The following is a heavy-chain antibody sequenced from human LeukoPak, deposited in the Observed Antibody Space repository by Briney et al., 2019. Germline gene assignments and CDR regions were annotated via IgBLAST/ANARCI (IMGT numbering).Heavy chain of an antibody. CDR1: GFTFSNAW. CDR3: ASGESSSGWWGEEYYFDY. D-gene: IGHD6-19*01. V-gene: IGHV3-15*01. Sequence: PGGSLRLSCAASGFTFSNAWMSWVRQAPGRGLEWVGRIKSKTDGGTTDYAAPVKGRFTISRDNSKNTLYLQMNSLRAEDTAVYYCASGESSSGWWGEEYYFDYWGQGTLVTVSS. CDR2: IKSKTDGGTT. J-gene: IGHJ4*02.